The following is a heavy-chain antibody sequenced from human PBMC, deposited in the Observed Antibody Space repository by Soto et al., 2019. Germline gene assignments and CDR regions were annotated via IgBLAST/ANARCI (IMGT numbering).Heavy chain of an antibody. V-gene: IGHV6-1*01. J-gene: IGHJ6*02. Sequence: SQTLSLTCAISGDSVSSNSSAWNCIRQCPSRGLEWLGRTYYRSKWYNDYAVSVKSRITINPDTSKNQFSLQLNSVTPEDTAVYYCAGGVVQDYYYGMDVWGQATTVTV. CDR3: AGGVVQDYYYGMDV. CDR2: TYYRSKWYN. D-gene: IGHD6-6*01. CDR1: GDSVSSNSSA.